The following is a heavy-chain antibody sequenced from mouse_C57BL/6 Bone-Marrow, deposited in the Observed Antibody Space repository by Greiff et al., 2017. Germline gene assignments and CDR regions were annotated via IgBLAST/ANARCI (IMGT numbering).Heavy chain of an antibody. V-gene: IGHV5-4*01. CDR3: AGDDNPFDY. CDR1: GFTFSSYA. CDR2: ISDGGSYT. J-gene: IGHJ2*01. D-gene: IGHD1-3*01. Sequence: EVKLVESGGGLVKPGGSLKLSCAASGFTFSSYAMSWVRQTPEKRLEWVATISDGGSYTYSPDNVKGRFTIARDNAKDNLYLQMSHLKSEDTALYYCAGDDNPFDYWGQGTTLTVSS.